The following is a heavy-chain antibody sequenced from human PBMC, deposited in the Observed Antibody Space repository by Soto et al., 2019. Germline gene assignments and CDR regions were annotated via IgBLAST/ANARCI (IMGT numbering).Heavy chain of an antibody. CDR1: RFTFSSYAM. CDR2: IHHSAST. J-gene: IGHJ4*01. V-gene: IGHV4-4*02. D-gene: IGHD1-26*01. Sequence: GSLRLSCAASRFTFSSYAMSWVRQPPGKGLEWIGEIHHSASTNYNPSLKGRVTMSVDKSKNQFSLRSSSVTASDTAVYYCAKMVGATLVDYWGRGTLVTVSS. CDR3: AKMVGATLVDY.